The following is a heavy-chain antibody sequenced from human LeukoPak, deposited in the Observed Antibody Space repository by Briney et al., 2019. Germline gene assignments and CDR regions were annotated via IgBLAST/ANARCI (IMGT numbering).Heavy chain of an antibody. D-gene: IGHD3-10*01. CDR2: ISGTAENT. J-gene: IGHJ4*02. CDR3: ANQRGGF. CDR1: GFIFSSYP. V-gene: IGHV3-23*01. Sequence: WSLRLSCAAAGFIFSSYPMSWVRQAPGRVLEWVSAISGTAENTYYADSVKGRFSISRDNSRNTVHLQMNSLRPEDTAVYYCANQRGGFWGQGTLVTVSS.